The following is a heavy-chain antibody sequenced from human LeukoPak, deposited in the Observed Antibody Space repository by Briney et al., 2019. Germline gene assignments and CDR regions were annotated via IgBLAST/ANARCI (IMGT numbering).Heavy chain of an antibody. D-gene: IGHD1-26*01. V-gene: IGHV3-74*01. CDR3: AMSLYSGAYVT. CDR2: INPDASTT. J-gene: IGHJ5*02. Sequence: GGSLRVSCAASEFTFIAYWVHWVRQARGKGLVWVSLINPDASTTVYADSVKGRFTISRDNAKNTLYLQMNSLRAEDTAVYYCAMSLYSGAYVTWGQGTLVTVSS. CDR1: EFTFIAYW.